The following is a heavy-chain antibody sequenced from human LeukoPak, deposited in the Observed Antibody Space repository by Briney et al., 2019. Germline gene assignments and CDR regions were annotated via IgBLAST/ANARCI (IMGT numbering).Heavy chain of an antibody. D-gene: IGHD6-13*01. V-gene: IGHV3-11*05. Sequence: GGSLRLSCAASGFTFSDYYMSWIRQAPGKGLEWVSYISSSSSYTNYADSVKGRFTISRDNAKNSLYLQMNSLRAEDTAVYYCAGVGQQLVRDRWFDPWGQGTLVTVSS. CDR1: GFTFSDYY. CDR3: AGVGQQLVRDRWFDP. J-gene: IGHJ5*02. CDR2: ISSSSSYT.